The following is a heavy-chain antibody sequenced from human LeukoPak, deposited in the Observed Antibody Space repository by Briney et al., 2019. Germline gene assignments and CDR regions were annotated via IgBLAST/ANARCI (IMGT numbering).Heavy chain of an antibody. D-gene: IGHD3-22*01. J-gene: IGHJ4*02. V-gene: IGHV1-69*05. Sequence: ASVKVSCKASGGTFISYAISWVRQAPGQGLEWMGGIIPIFGTANYEQKFQGRVTITTDESTSTAYMELSSLRSEDTAVYYCATHFYYDSSGYYNGDFDYWGQGTLVTVSS. CDR3: ATHFYYDSSGYYNGDFDY. CDR1: GGTFISYA. CDR2: IIPIFGTA.